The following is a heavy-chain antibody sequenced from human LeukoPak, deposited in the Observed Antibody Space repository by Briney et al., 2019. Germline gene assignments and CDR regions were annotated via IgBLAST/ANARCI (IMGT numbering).Heavy chain of an antibody. CDR2: INADGSST. D-gene: IGHD3-10*01. Sequence: GGSLRLSCVASGFTFSNYWMHWVRQAPGKGLVWVSRINADGSSTNYADSVKGRFTISRDNAKNTLYLQMNSLRAEDTAVYYCVREGNFDYWGQGTLVTVSS. J-gene: IGHJ4*02. CDR3: VREGNFDY. CDR1: GFTFSNYW. V-gene: IGHV3-74*01.